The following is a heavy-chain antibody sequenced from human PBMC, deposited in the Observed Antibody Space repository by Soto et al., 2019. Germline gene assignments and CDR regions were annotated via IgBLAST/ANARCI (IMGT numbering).Heavy chain of an antibody. CDR3: AREVGQQLAGTKWFDP. D-gene: IGHD6-13*01. CDR2: IIPIFGTA. CDR1: GGTFSSYA. J-gene: IGHJ5*02. V-gene: IGHV1-69*13. Sequence: SVKVSCKASGGTFSSYAISWVRQAPGQGLEWMGGIIPIFGTANYAQKFQGRVTITADESTSTAYMELSSLRSEDTAVYYCAREVGQQLAGTKWFDPWGQGTLVTVSS.